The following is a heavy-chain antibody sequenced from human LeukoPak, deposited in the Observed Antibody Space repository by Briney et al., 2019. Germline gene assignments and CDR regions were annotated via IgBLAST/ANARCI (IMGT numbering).Heavy chain of an antibody. D-gene: IGHD6-13*01. CDR3: ARVSPSSSWYGD. J-gene: IGHJ4*02. CDR1: GGSISSYY. V-gene: IGHV4-59*12. Sequence: SETLSLTCTVSGGSISSYYWSWIRQPPGKGLEWIGYIYYSGSTNYNPSLKSRVTISVDTSKNQFSLKLSSVTAADTAVYYCARVSPSSSWYGDWGQGTLVTVSS. CDR2: IYYSGST.